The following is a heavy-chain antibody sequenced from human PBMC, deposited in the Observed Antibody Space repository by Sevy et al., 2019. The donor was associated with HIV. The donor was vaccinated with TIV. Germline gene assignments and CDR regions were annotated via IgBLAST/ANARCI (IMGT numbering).Heavy chain of an antibody. D-gene: IGHD4-4*01. CDR2: ISNNGDRT. CDR1: GFTFSNYA. V-gene: IGHV3-23*01. Sequence: GGYLRLSCAASGFTFSNYAMNWVRQAPGKGLESISSISNNGDRTYYIDSVRGRFTISRDNSKNMLYLQMHGLRAEDAATYYCAKVLSVTFSYWYGLDVWGQGTTVTVSS. J-gene: IGHJ6*02. CDR3: AKVLSVTFSYWYGLDV.